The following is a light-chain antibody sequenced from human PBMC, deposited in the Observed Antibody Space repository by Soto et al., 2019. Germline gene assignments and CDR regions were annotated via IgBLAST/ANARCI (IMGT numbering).Light chain of an antibody. Sequence: EIMMTQSPATLSVSPGERATLSCRASQSVKSSLAWYQQKPGQAPRLLIYGASTRATGIPARFSGSGSGTDFTLTISRLEPEDFAVYYCQQYGSSLLTFGGGTKVDIK. V-gene: IGKV3-20*01. CDR3: QQYGSSLLT. J-gene: IGKJ4*01. CDR2: GAS. CDR1: QSVKSS.